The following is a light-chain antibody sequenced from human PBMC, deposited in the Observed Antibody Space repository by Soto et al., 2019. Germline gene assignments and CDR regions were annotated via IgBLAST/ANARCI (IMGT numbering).Light chain of an antibody. Sequence: IVLTQYPGTLSLSPGERATLSCRASQSVSSSYLAWYQQKPGQAPRLLIYGASSRATGIPDRFSGSGSGTDFTLTISRLEPEDFAVYYCQQYGSSTWPFGQGTKVDIK. CDR1: QSVSSSY. CDR2: GAS. CDR3: QQYGSSTWP. J-gene: IGKJ1*01. V-gene: IGKV3-20*01.